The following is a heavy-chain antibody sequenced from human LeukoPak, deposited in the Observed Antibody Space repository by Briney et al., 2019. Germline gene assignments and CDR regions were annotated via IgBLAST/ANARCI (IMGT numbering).Heavy chain of an antibody. D-gene: IGHD2-21*01. V-gene: IGHV3-23*01. Sequence: GGSLRLSCAASGFSFNNYVMSWVRQAPGKWLDWISAISGDGARTYYADSVKGRFTISRDNPKNTLDLQMNSLRAEDTAIYYCAKTVVVITFRFDSWGQGSLVTVSS. CDR1: GFSFNNYV. CDR2: ISGDGART. J-gene: IGHJ4*02. CDR3: AKTVVVITFRFDS.